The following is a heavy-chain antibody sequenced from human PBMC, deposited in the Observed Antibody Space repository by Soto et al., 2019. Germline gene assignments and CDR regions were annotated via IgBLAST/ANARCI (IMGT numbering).Heavy chain of an antibody. CDR2: INEGSSST. CDR1: GFKFSNYA. V-gene: IGHV3-23*01. Sequence: PGRSLTISEEASGFKFSNYAMTWVLLTPENGLEWVSTINEGSSSTWYADSVKGRFTISRDNSKNTVYLQMYSLRAADTAVYFCASGPSSACIDNWGQGTLVT. D-gene: IGHD6-25*01. CDR3: ASGPSSACIDN. J-gene: IGHJ4*02.